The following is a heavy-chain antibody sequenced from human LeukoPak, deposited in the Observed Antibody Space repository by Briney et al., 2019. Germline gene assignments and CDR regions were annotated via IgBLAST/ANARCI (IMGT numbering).Heavy chain of an antibody. J-gene: IGHJ4*02. V-gene: IGHV3-21*01. Sequence: GGSLRLSCAASGFTFSSYTMNWVRQAPGKGLEWVSSISSSSSYMYYADSVKGRFTISRDNAKNSLYLQMNSLRAEDTAVYYCARGRYDSSGSYSLFDYWGQGTLVTVSS. CDR3: ARGRYDSSGSYSLFDY. D-gene: IGHD3-22*01. CDR2: ISSSSSYM. CDR1: GFTFSSYT.